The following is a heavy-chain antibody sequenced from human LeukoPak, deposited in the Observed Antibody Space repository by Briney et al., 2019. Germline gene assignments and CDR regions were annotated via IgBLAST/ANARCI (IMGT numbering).Heavy chain of an antibody. CDR2: ISAYNGNT. CDR3: ARDLSPFYGSGSPSPFDY. J-gene: IGHJ4*02. D-gene: IGHD3-10*01. CDR1: GYTFTSYG. Sequence: ASVKVSCKASGYTFTSYGISWVRQAPGQGLEWMGWISAYNGNTSYAQKLQGRVTMTTDTSTSTAYVELRSLRSDDTAVYYCARDLSPFYGSGSPSPFDYWGQGTLVTVSS. V-gene: IGHV1-18*01.